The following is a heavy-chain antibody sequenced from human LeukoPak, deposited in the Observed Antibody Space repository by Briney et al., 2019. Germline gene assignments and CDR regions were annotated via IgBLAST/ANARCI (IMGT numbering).Heavy chain of an antibody. J-gene: IGHJ5*02. CDR1: GGSFSGYY. V-gene: IGHV4-34*01. CDR3: ASYSGSYDWFDP. Sequence: SSETLSLTCAVYGGSFSGYYWSWIRQPPGKGLEWIGEINHSGSTNYNPSLKSRVTISVDTSKNQFSLKLGSVTAADTAVYYCASYSGSYDWFDPWGQGTLVTVSS. D-gene: IGHD1-26*01. CDR2: INHSGST.